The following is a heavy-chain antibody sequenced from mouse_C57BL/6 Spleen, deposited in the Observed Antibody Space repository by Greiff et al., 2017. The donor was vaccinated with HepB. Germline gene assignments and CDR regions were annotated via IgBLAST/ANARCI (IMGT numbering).Heavy chain of an antibody. Sequence: QVQLQQSGAELVKPGASVKLSCKASGYTFTEYTIHWVKQRSGQGLEWIGWFYPGSGSIKYNEKFKDKATLTADKSSSTVYMERSRLTSEDSAVYFCARHEEDYYGSSYGYFDYWGQGTTLTVSS. V-gene: IGHV1-62-2*01. CDR1: GYTFTEYT. D-gene: IGHD1-1*01. J-gene: IGHJ2*01. CDR2: FYPGSGSI. CDR3: ARHEEDYYGSSYGYFDY.